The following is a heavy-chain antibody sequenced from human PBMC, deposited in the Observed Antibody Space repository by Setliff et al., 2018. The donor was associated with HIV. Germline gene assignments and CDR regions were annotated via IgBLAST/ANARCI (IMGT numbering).Heavy chain of an antibody. CDR2: FYTSGST. D-gene: IGHD6-19*01. V-gene: IGHV4-61*02. CDR1: GGSISSGSCY. J-gene: IGHJ4*02. CDR3: ARGDWYDFFDY. Sequence: SETLSLTCTVSGGSISSGSCYWSWIRQPAGKGLEWIGRFYTSGSTNYSPSLKSRVTMSVDTSKNQFSLKLSSVTAADTAVYYCARGDWYDFFDYWGQGTLVTVSS.